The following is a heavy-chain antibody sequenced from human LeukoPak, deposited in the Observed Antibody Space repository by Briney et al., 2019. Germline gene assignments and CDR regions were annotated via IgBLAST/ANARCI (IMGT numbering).Heavy chain of an antibody. J-gene: IGHJ3*02. CDR1: GGTFSSYA. CDR2: IIPIFGTA. D-gene: IGHD3-3*01. V-gene: IGHV1-69*13. Sequence: SVKVSCXASGGTFSSYAISWVRQAPGQGLEWMGGIIPIFGTANYAQKFQGRVTITADESTSTAYMELSSLRSEDTAVYYCARTQLYDFWSGYYGDAFDIWGQGTMVTVSS. CDR3: ARTQLYDFWSGYYGDAFDI.